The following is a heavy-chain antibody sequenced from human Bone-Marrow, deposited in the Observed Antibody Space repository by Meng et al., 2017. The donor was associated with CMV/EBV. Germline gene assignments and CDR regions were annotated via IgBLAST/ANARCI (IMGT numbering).Heavy chain of an antibody. Sequence: ASVKVSCKASGYTFTSYGISWVRQAPGQGLEWMGWISAYNGNTNYAQKLQGRVTMTTDTSTSTAYMELRSLRSEDTAVYYCARSDDDYSPTDYWGQGTLVTVSS. D-gene: IGHD4-11*01. J-gene: IGHJ4*02. CDR2: ISAYNGNT. CDR3: ARSDDDYSPTDY. CDR1: GYTFTSYG. V-gene: IGHV1-18*01.